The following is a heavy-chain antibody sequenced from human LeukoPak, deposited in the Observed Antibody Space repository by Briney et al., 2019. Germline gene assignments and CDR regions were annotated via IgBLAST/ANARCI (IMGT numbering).Heavy chain of an antibody. J-gene: IGHJ4*02. CDR1: GGSIRSNSYY. D-gene: IGHD1-20*01. Sequence: SETLSLTCTVSGGSIRSNSYYWGWIRQPPGKGLEWIGSIYYSGGTYYNPSLKSRVTISVDTSKNQFSLKLSSVTAADTAVYYCARIGGGITGPFDYWGQGTLVTVSS. V-gene: IGHV4-39*01. CDR2: IYYSGGT. CDR3: ARIGGGITGPFDY.